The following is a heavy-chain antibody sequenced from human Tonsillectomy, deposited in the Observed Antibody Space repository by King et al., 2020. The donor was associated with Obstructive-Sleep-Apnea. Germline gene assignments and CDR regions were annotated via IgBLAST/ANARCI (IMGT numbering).Heavy chain of an antibody. CDR2: IFHSGST. D-gene: IGHD3-16*01. V-gene: IGHV4-4*02. CDR1: GGSISSNNW. CDR3: ARGGGYFFDY. Sequence: QLQESGPGLVKPSVTLSLTCAVSGGSISSNNWWNWVRQPPGKGLEWIGEIFHSGSTNYNPSLKSRVTISIDKSKNYFSLMLSSGTAAATAVYYCARGGGYFFDYWGQGALFTVSS. J-gene: IGHJ4*02.